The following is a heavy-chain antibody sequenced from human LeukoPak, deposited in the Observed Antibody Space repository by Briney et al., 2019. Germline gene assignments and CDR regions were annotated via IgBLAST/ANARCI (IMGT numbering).Heavy chain of an antibody. CDR3: AAICFGNLAIDY. Sequence: GGSLRLSCAASGFTFSSYAMSWVRQAPGKGLEWVSAISGSGGSTYYADSVKGRFTISRDNSKNTLYLQMNSLRAEDTAVYYCAAICFGNLAIDYWGQGTLVTVSS. J-gene: IGHJ4*02. V-gene: IGHV3-23*01. CDR1: GFTFSSYA. CDR2: ISGSGGST. D-gene: IGHD3-10*01.